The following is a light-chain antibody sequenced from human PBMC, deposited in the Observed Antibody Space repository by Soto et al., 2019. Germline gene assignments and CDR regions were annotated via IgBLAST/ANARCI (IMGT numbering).Light chain of an antibody. J-gene: IGLJ1*01. CDR1: SSDVGAYNY. CDR3: SSYRSSTTFV. CDR2: EVR. V-gene: IGLV2-14*01. Sequence: SFLTEPASVSGSRGQAIPISCTGTSSDVGAYNYVSWYQQYPGKAPKVIIFEVRKRPSGVSNRFSGSKSGDTASLTISGLQAEDEADYYCSSYRSSTTFVFGPGTKVTVL.